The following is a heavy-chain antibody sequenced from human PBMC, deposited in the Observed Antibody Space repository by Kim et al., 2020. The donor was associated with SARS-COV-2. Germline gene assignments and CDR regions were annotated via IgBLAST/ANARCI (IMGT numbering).Heavy chain of an antibody. Sequence: GGSLRLSCAASGFTFSSYAMHWVRQAPGKGLEWVAVISYDGSNKYYADSVKGRFTISRDNSKNTLYLQMNSLRAEDTAVYYCARDLIYGYGFDYWGQGT. D-gene: IGHD5-18*01. CDR3: ARDLIYGYGFDY. CDR2: ISYDGSNK. V-gene: IGHV3-30*04. J-gene: IGHJ4*02. CDR1: GFTFSSYA.